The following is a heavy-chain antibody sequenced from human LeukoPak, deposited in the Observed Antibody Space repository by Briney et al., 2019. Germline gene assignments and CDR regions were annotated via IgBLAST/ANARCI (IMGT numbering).Heavy chain of an antibody. CDR3: ARDPPIYIVATMSRYYYYGMDV. V-gene: IGHV1-18*01. J-gene: IGHJ6*02. CDR1: GYTFTSYG. D-gene: IGHD5-12*01. CDR2: ISAYNGNT. Sequence: AASVKVSCKASGYTFTSYGISWVRQAPGQGLEWVGWISAYNGNTNYAQKLQGRATMTTDTSTSTAYMELRSLRSDDTAVYYCARDPPIYIVATMSRYYYYGMDVWGQGTTVTVSS.